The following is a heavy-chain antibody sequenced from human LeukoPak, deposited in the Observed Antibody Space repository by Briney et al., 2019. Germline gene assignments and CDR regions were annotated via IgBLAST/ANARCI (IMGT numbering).Heavy chain of an antibody. J-gene: IGHJ3*02. Sequence: ASVKVSCKASGYTFTSYGISWVRQTPGQGLEWMGWISAYNGNTNYAQKLQGRVTMTTDTSTSTDYMELRSLRSDDTAVYYCARLPALDAFDIWGQGTMGTVSS. V-gene: IGHV1-18*01. CDR3: ARLPALDAFDI. CDR1: GYTFTSYG. CDR2: ISAYNGNT.